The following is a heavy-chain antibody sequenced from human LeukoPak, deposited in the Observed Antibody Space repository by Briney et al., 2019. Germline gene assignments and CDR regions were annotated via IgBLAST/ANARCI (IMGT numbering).Heavy chain of an antibody. V-gene: IGHV3-23*01. Sequence: GGSLRLSCAASGFTFSTNPMSWVRQAPGKGLEWVSAISDTRAYYADAVKGRFTISRDNSKNTVFMQMNSLRAEDTDVYYCVKEHVDRAFTRSFEIWGQGTMVTVSS. D-gene: IGHD3-10*01. J-gene: IGHJ3*02. CDR1: GFTFSTNP. CDR2: ISDTRA. CDR3: VKEHVDRAFTRSFEI.